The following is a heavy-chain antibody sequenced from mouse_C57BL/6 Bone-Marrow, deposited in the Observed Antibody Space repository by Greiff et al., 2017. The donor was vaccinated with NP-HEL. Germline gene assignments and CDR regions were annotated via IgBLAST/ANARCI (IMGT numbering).Heavy chain of an antibody. J-gene: IGHJ1*03. CDR1: GFSLTSYG. D-gene: IGHD1-1*01. V-gene: IGHV2-2*01. CDR2: IWSGGST. Sequence: VHLVESGPGLVQPSQSLSITCTVSGFSLTSYGVHWVRQSPGKGLEWLGVIWSGGSTDYNAAFISRLSISKDNSKSQVFFKMNSLQADDTAIYYCARNVLLRPLDVWGTGTTVTVSS. CDR3: ARNVLLRPLDV.